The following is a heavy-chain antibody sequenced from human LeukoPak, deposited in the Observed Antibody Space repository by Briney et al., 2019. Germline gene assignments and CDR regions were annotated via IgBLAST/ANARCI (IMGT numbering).Heavy chain of an antibody. CDR2: FTSGGST. J-gene: IGHJ4*02. V-gene: IGHV3-23*01. D-gene: IGHD1-1*01. Sequence: GGSLRLSCAASGFTFSGYTMNWVRQAPGKGLEWVSGFTSGGSTYYADSVKGRFTISRDNSKNTLYLQMNSLSAEDTAVYYCAKDRTTSSRIFDYWGQGTLVTVSS. CDR1: GFTFSGYT. CDR3: AKDRTTSSRIFDY.